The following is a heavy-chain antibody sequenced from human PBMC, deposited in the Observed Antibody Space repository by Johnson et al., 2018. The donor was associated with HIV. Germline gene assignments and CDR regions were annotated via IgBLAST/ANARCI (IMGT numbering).Heavy chain of an antibody. CDR3: TTALRGTVTRDGYILDACDI. CDR2: IKSKTDGATT. V-gene: IGHV3-15*01. J-gene: IGHJ3*02. CDR1: GFSFTNAW. Sequence: VQLVESGGGRAKPGGSLRLSCAVSGFSFTNAWMSWVRQAPGKGLEWVGHIKSKTDGATTDYAAPVRGRFTISRDDSKNTLYLQMNSLKTEDTAVYYCTTALRGTVTRDGYILDACDIWGQGTMVTVSS. D-gene: IGHD5-24*01.